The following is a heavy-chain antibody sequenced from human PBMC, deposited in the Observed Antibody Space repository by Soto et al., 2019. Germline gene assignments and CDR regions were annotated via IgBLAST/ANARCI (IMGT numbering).Heavy chain of an antibody. CDR1: GISFSTYA. J-gene: IGHJ6*03. CDR2: ISSGSSTI. Sequence: PGGSLRLSCAASGISFSTYAMNWVRQAPGKGLEWVSYISSGSSTIYYAESVKGRFTISRDNAKKSLFLQMNNLRAEDTAVYYCAVDYYYMDVWGKGTTVTVSS. CDR3: AVDYYYMDV. V-gene: IGHV3-48*01.